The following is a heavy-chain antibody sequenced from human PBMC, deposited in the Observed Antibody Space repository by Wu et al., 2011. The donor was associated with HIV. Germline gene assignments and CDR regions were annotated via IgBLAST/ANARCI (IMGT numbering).Heavy chain of an antibody. D-gene: IGHD3-10*01. CDR3: ARDLGYGSGSYSYNFDY. Sequence: QVQAGAGLGREVKKPGSSVKVSCKASGGTFSSYAISWVRQAPGQGLEWMGRIIPIFGTANYAQKFQGRVTITADKSTSTAYMELSSLRSEDTAVYYCARDLGYGSGSYSYNFDYWGQGTLVTVSS. CDR1: GGTFSSYA. J-gene: IGHJ4*02. V-gene: IGHV1-69*14. CDR2: IIPIFGTA.